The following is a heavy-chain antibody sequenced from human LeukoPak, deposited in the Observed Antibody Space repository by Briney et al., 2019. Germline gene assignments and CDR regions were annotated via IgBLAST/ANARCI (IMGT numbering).Heavy chain of an antibody. Sequence: SETLSLTCAVYSGSFSGYYWSWIRQPPGKGLEWIGEINHSGSTNYNPSLKSRVTISVDTSKNQFSLKLSSVTAADTAVYYCARFQEEDAFDIWGQGTMVTVSS. CDR3: ARFQEEDAFDI. J-gene: IGHJ3*02. CDR2: INHSGST. CDR1: SGSFSGYY. V-gene: IGHV4-34*01.